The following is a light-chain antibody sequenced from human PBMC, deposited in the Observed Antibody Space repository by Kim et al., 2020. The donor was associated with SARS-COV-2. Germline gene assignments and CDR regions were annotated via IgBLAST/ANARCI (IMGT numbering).Light chain of an antibody. CDR1: GSDVGSSDH. J-gene: IGLJ1*01. CDR3: CSFTTSYTYV. CDR2: DVS. V-gene: IGLV2-14*03. Sequence: GQSVTMSCTGTGSDVGSSDHVSWYQHHPGKAPNLIIYDVSKWPSGVSNRFSGSKSGNTASLTISGLQTEDEADYYCCSFTTSYTYVFGTGTKVTVL.